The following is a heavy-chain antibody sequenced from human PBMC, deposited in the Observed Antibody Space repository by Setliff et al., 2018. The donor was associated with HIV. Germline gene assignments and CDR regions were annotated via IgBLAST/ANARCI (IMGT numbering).Heavy chain of an antibody. V-gene: IGHV3-30*03. Sequence: GGSLRLSCAASGFAFSSYHIHWVRQAPGKGLEWVAVISYDGSNKYYADSVKGRFTISRDNSKNTLYLQMNNLRVEDTAVYYCARDRSARLSLDYYFDFWGQGTLVTVSS. CDR3: ARDRSARLSLDYYFDF. J-gene: IGHJ4*02. CDR2: ISYDGSNK. D-gene: IGHD6-6*01. CDR1: GFAFSSYH.